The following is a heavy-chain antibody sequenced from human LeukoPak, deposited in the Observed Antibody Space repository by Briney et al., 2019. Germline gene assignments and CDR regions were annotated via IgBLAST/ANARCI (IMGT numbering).Heavy chain of an antibody. V-gene: IGHV1-18*01. D-gene: IGHD1-26*01. CDR1: GYTLSSYG. Sequence: ASVKVSCKAPGYTLSSYGVSWGRQAPREGLEWMGWISAYSGNTKYAQVLQGRVTMTTDTSTSTAYMELRSLRSDDTAVYYCARHPYSGSYHFDYWGQGTLVTVSS. CDR3: ARHPYSGSYHFDY. CDR2: ISAYSGNT. J-gene: IGHJ4*02.